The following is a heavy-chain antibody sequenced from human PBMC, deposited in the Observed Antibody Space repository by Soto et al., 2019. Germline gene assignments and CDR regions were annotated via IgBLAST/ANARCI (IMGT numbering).Heavy chain of an antibody. Sequence: QVQLQESGPGLVRPSETLSLTCTVSGGSISSHYWSWVRQPPGKGLEWIGYLYYTGSTNYNASLTSQVTMSLDTSKNQFSLMLTSVTAADTAVYYCARVGATVTSQALGFDHWGQGILVTVSS. D-gene: IGHD4-17*01. V-gene: IGHV4-59*11. J-gene: IGHJ4*02. CDR2: LYYTGST. CDR3: ARVGATVTSQALGFDH. CDR1: GGSISSHY.